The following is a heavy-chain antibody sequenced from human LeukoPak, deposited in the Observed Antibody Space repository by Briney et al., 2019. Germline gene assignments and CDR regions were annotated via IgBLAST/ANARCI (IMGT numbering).Heavy chain of an antibody. CDR3: AKDLSFSGYYDSSGPSNY. CDR2: ISGSGGST. J-gene: IGHJ4*02. D-gene: IGHD3-22*01. CDR1: GFSLSSYV. Sequence: GGSLRLSCAASGFSLSSYVMAWVRQAPGKGLEWVSAISGSGGSTYYADSVKVRFTISRDNSKNTLYLQMNSLRAEDTAVYYCAKDLSFSGYYDSSGPSNYWGQGTLVTVSS. V-gene: IGHV3-23*01.